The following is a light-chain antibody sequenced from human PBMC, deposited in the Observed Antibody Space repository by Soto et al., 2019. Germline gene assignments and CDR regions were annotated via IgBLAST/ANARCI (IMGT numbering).Light chain of an antibody. CDR1: QSVASNY. CDR2: AAS. Sequence: EIVLTQSPATLSLSPGERATLSCRASQSVASNYLAWYQKRPGQAPRLLIYAASTRAAGIPDRFTGSGSGTDFTLTISRLEPEDFAVFFCQQYGTSPRTFGQGTKVEIK. CDR3: QQYGTSPRT. J-gene: IGKJ1*01. V-gene: IGKV3-20*01.